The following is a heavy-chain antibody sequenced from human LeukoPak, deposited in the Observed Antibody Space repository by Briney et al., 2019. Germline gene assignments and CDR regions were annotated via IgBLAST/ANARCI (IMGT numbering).Heavy chain of an antibody. D-gene: IGHD3-22*01. V-gene: IGHV4-59*01. CDR2: NSGST. CDR3: ARVTGYMIEDYFDY. CDR1: GGSISSYY. J-gene: IGHJ4*02. Sequence: SETLSLTCTVSGGSISSYYWSWIRQPPGKGLEWIGYNSGSTNYKPSLKSRVTISVETSKNQFSLKLRSVTAADTAVYYCARVTGYMIEDYFDYWGQGTLVTVSS.